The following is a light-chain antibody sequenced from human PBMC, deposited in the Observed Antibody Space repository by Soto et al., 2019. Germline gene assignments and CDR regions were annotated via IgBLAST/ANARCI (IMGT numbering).Light chain of an antibody. CDR1: QSLVYSDGITY. CDR2: KVS. J-gene: IGKJ4*01. Sequence: DVLMTQSPLSLPVTLGQPASISCGSSQSLVYSDGITYLNWFHQRPGQSPRRLIYKVSKRDSGVPDRFSGSGSGTDFTLKISRVEAEDVGLYYRMQGTHWPLTFGGGTKVEIK. CDR3: MQGTHWPLT. V-gene: IGKV2-30*01.